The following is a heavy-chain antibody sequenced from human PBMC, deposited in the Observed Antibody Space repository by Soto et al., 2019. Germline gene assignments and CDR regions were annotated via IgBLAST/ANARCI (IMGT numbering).Heavy chain of an antibody. D-gene: IGHD6-19*01. CDR3: ARESTVAGIFDY. CDR2: IWDDGSNK. J-gene: IGHJ4*02. CDR1: GFTFSSYG. Sequence: QVQLVESGGGVVQPGRSLRLSCAAYGFTFSSYGMHWVRQAPGKGLEWGAVIWDDGSNKYYADSVKGRFTISRDNSKNTLYLQMNSLRAEDTAVYYCARESTVAGIFDYWGQGTLVTVSS. V-gene: IGHV3-33*01.